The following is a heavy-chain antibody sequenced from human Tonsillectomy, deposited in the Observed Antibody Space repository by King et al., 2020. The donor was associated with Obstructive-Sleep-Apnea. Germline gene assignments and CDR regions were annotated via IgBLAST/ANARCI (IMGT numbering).Heavy chain of an antibody. CDR3: TAELRYFDPTNY. V-gene: IGHV3-49*01. CDR2: SRKQAYGGTT. CDR1: GFSFGDYA. Sequence: VQLVESGGGLVQPGQSLRLSCTTSGFSFGDYALSWFRQAPGKGLEWVGFSRKQAYGGTTEYAASVKGRFTISRDGSKSIAYLQMNSLKTEDTAVYYCTAELRYFDPTNYWGQGTLVIVSS. D-gene: IGHD3-9*01. J-gene: IGHJ4*02.